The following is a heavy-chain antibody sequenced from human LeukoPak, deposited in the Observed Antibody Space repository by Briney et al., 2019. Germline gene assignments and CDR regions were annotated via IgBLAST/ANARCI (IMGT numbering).Heavy chain of an antibody. J-gene: IGHJ4*02. CDR2: IYYSGST. V-gene: IGHV4-31*03. CDR1: GGSISSGGYY. D-gene: IGHD6-13*01. CDR3: ARVPYSSSWYFDY. Sequence: SETLSLTCTVSGGSISSGGYYWSWIRQHPGKGLEWIGYIYYSGSTYYNPSLKSRVTLSVDTSKNQFSLKLSSVTAADTAVYYRARVPYSSSWYFDYWGQGTLVTVSS.